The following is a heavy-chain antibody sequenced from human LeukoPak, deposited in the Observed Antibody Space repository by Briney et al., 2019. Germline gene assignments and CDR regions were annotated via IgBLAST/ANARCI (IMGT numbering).Heavy chain of an antibody. CDR2: IYHSGST. CDR3: ANIVSNY. J-gene: IGHJ4*02. Sequence: SETLSLTCAVSGYSISSGYYWGWIRQPPGKGLEWIGSIYHSGSTYYNPSLKSRVTISVDTSKNQFSLKLGSVTAADTAVYYCANIVSNYWGQGTLVTVSS. D-gene: IGHD3-16*02. V-gene: IGHV4-38-2*01. CDR1: GYSISSGYY.